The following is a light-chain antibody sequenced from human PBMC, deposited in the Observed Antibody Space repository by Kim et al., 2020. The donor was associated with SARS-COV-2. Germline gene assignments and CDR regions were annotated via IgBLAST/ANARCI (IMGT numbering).Light chain of an antibody. Sequence: ASVGDRVTITCRASQGISSYLAWYQQKPGKAPKLLIYAASTLQSGVPSRFSGSGSGTEFTLTISSLQPEDFATYYCQQLNSYPPYSFGPGTKLEI. CDR3: QQLNSYPPYS. CDR1: QGISSY. J-gene: IGKJ2*03. V-gene: IGKV1-9*01. CDR2: AAS.